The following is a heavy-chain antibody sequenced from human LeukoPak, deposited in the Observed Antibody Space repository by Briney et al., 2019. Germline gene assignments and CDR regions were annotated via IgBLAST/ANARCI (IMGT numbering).Heavy chain of an antibody. Sequence: SGGSLRLSCAASGFTFSSYWMHWVRQALGKGLVWVSRINSDGSSTSYADSVKGRFTISRDNAKNTLYLQMNSLRAEDTAVYYCARTDYYDSSGYPFDFWGQGTLVTVSS. CDR3: ARTDYYDSSGYPFDF. CDR1: GFTFSSYW. D-gene: IGHD3-22*01. V-gene: IGHV3-74*01. CDR2: INSDGSST. J-gene: IGHJ4*02.